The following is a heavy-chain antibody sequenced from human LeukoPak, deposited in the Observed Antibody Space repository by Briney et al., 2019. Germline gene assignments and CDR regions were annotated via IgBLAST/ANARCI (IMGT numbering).Heavy chain of an antibody. Sequence: SETLSLTCTVSGGSISSYYWSWIRQPAGKGLEWIGRIYTSGSTNYNPSLKSRVTISVDTSKNQFSLKLSSVTAADTAVYYCARGLGYGDYGSRSRIRNWFDPWGQGTLVTVSS. V-gene: IGHV4-4*07. CDR3: ARGLGYGDYGSRSRIRNWFDP. D-gene: IGHD4-17*01. CDR1: GGSISSYY. J-gene: IGHJ5*02. CDR2: IYTSGST.